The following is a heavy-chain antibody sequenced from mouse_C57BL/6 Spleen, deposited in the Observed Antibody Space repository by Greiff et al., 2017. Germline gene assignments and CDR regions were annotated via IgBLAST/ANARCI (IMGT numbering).Heavy chain of an antibody. CDR1: GFTFSDYY. CDR3: ARVPHYYGSSYWYFDV. CDR2: INYDGSST. J-gene: IGHJ1*03. V-gene: IGHV5-16*01. D-gene: IGHD1-1*01. Sequence: EVKLVESEGGLVQPGSSMKLSCTASGFTFSDYYMAWVRQVPEKGLEWVANINYDGSSTYYLDSLKSRFIILRDNAKNILYLQMSSLKSEDTATYYCARVPHYYGSSYWYFDVWGTGTTVTVSS.